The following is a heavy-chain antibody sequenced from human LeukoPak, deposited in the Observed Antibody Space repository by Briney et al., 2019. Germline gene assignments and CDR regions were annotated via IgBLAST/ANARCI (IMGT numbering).Heavy chain of an antibody. D-gene: IGHD3-3*01. CDR3: AREPVPPRRGIFENWFDP. CDR2: ISYDGSNK. J-gene: IGHJ5*02. V-gene: IGHV3-30*19. Sequence: GGSLRLSCAASGFTFSSYGMHWVRQAPGKGLEWVAVISYDGSNKYYADSVKGRFTISRDNSKNTLYLQMNSLRAEDTAVYYCAREPVPPRRGIFENWFDPWGQGTLVTVSS. CDR1: GFTFSSYG.